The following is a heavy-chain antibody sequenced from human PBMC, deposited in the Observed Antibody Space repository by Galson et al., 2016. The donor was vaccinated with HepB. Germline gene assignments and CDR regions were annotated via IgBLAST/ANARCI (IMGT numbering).Heavy chain of an antibody. CDR2: IYHTGTS. CDR1: GASIGDSNW. V-gene: IGHV4-4*02. CDR3: ARASIIPGARMIFDP. D-gene: IGHD2-2*01. J-gene: IGHJ5*02. Sequence: ETLSLTCAVSGASIGDSNWWTWVRQVPGKGLEWIGEIYHTGTSNNNPFLSSRFTLSVDKSRNQFSLNFTSVTAADTAVYYCARASIIPGARMIFDPWGQGTLVTVSS.